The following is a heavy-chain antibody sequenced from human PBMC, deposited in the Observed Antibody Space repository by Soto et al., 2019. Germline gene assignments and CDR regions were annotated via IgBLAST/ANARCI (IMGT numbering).Heavy chain of an antibody. Sequence: SETLSLTCTVSGGSISSYYWSWIRQPPGKGLEWIGYIYYSGSTNYNPSLKSRVTISVDTSKNQFSLKLSSVTAADTAVYYCAIYLPGILGDYWGQGTQVTVSS. V-gene: IGHV4-59*01. CDR2: IYYSGST. J-gene: IGHJ4*02. CDR3: AIYLPGILGDY. CDR1: GGSISSYY. D-gene: IGHD1-26*01.